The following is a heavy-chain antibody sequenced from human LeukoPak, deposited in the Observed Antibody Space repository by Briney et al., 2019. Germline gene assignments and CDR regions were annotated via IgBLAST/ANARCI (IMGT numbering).Heavy chain of an antibody. V-gene: IGHV6-1*01. Sequence: SQTLSLTYAISGDSVPSYGAAWNWIRQSPSRGLEWLGGTYFSSKWYSDYAAFVKGRITISPDTSKNQVSLQLNSVTPEDTAIYYCSRKMGAFDYWGQGTLVTVSS. D-gene: IGHD1-26*01. CDR1: GDSVPSYGAA. CDR2: TYFSSKWYS. CDR3: SRKMGAFDY. J-gene: IGHJ4*02.